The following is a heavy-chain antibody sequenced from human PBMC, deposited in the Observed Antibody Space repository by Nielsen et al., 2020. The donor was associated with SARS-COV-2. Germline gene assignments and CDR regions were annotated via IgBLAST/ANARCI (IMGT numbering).Heavy chain of an antibody. CDR2: ISWNSGSI. Sequence: GGSLRPSCAASGFTFSSYSMTWVRQAPGKGLEWVSGISWNSGSIGYADSVKGRFTISRDNAKNSLYLQMNSLRAEDTALYYCARESPPWEPLDYWGQGTLVTVSS. CDR3: ARESPPWEPLDY. CDR1: GFTFSSYS. J-gene: IGHJ4*02. D-gene: IGHD1-26*01. V-gene: IGHV3-20*04.